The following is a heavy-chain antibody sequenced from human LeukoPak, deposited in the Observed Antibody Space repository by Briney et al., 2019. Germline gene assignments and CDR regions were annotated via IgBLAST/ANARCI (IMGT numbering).Heavy chain of an antibody. D-gene: IGHD2-2*01. CDR1: GFTFSSYA. Sequence: PGGSLRLSCAASGFTFSSYAMSWVRQAPGKGLEWVSAISGSGGSTYYADSVKGRFTISRDNSKNTQYLQMNSLRAEDTAVYYCAKDPACSSTSCYDYFDYWGQGTLVTVSS. CDR2: ISGSGGST. V-gene: IGHV3-23*01. J-gene: IGHJ4*02. CDR3: AKDPACSSTSCYDYFDY.